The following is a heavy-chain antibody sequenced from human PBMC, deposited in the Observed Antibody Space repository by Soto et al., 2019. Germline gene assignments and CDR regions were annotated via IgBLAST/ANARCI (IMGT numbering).Heavy chain of an antibody. V-gene: IGHV4-30-2*01. J-gene: IGHJ4*02. CDR1: GASITYGAYS. D-gene: IGHD3-10*01. CDR2: INHLETT. Sequence: QLQLHMSGSGLVKPSQTLSLTCTVSGASITYGAYSWSWIRQTPGKGLEWIGYINHLETTFYNPSFESRLTLSIDRTKNQFSLNLKYMSAADRAVYFCASGGGFDSFDYWGQGILVTVSS. CDR3: ASGGGFDSFDY.